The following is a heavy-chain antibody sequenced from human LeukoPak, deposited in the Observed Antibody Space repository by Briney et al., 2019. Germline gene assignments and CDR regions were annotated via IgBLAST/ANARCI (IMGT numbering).Heavy chain of an antibody. V-gene: IGHV4-61*02. J-gene: IGHJ4*02. CDR3: TRGGELMNF. D-gene: IGHD1-26*01. CDR2: IYTSGST. CDR1: GGSISSGSYY. Sequence: ASETLSLTCTVSGGSISSGSYYWSWIRQPAGKGLEWIGRIYTSGSTNYNPSLKSRVTISVDTSKNQSSLRLSSVTAADTAVYYCTRGGELMNFWGQGTLVTVSS.